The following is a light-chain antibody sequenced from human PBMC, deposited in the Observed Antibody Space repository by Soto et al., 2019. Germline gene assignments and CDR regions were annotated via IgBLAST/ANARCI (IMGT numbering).Light chain of an antibody. V-gene: IGLV2-14*01. CDR1: SSDVGGYKY. CDR3: SSYTSTSTL. J-gene: IGLJ1*01. Sequence: QSALTQPASVSGSPGQSITISCTGTSSDVGGYKYVSWYQLHPGTAPKLVIYDVTNRPSGVSNRFSGSMSGNTASLTISGLQAEDEADYFCSSYTSTSTLFGTGTKVTVL. CDR2: DVT.